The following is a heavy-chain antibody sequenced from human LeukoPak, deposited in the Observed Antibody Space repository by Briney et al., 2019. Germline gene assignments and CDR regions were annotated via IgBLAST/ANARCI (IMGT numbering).Heavy chain of an antibody. D-gene: IGHD6-19*01. V-gene: IGHV1-46*01. CDR3: ARVVIDSRGWYHLDY. Sequence: GASVKVSCKASGYTFTSYYMHWVRQAPGQGLEWMGIINPSGGSTTYAQRIQGRVTMTRDTSTATVYMELSSLTSEDTAVYYCARVVIDSRGWYHLDYWGQGTLVTVSS. CDR1: GYTFTSYY. J-gene: IGHJ4*02. CDR2: INPSGGST.